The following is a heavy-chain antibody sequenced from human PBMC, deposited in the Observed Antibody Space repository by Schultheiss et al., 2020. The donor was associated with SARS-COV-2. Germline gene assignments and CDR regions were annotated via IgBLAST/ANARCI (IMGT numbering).Heavy chain of an antibody. CDR1: GFTFSSYA. D-gene: IGHD3-22*01. V-gene: IGHV3-64*04. J-gene: IGHJ3*02. CDR3: ARDRDYYDSSGYFTEAAFDI. CDR2: ISWNSGSI. Sequence: GGSLRLSCAASGFTFSSYAMHWVRQAPGKGLEWVSGISWNSGSIGYADSVKGRFTVSRDNSKNTLYLQMNSLRAEDTAVYYCARDRDYYDSSGYFTEAAFDIWGQGTMVTVSS.